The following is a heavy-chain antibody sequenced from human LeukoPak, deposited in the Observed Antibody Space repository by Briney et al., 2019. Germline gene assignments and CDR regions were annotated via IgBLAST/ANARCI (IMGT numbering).Heavy chain of an antibody. V-gene: IGHV1-18*01. J-gene: IGHJ4*02. D-gene: IGHD2-15*01. Sequence: ASVKVSCKASGYTFTSYGISWVRQAPGQGLEWMGWISAYNGNTNYAQKLQGRVTMTTDTSTSTAYMELRSLRSDDTAVYYCARDAAGYCSGGSCYGGFDYWGQGTLVTVSS. CDR2: ISAYNGNT. CDR3: ARDAAGYCSGGSCYGGFDY. CDR1: GYTFTSYG.